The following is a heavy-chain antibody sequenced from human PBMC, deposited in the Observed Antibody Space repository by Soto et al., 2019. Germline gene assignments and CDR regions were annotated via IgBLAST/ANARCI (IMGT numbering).Heavy chain of an antibody. J-gene: IGHJ4*02. Sequence: ESLKISCKVSGYSFASYWIGWVRQMPGKGLEWMGIIYPGDSDTRYSPSFQGQVTISADKSISTAYLQWSSLKASDTAMYYCARLVSDPGRSYYFDYWGQGTLVTVSS. D-gene: IGHD1-26*01. CDR3: ARLVSDPGRSYYFDY. CDR1: GYSFASYW. V-gene: IGHV5-51*01. CDR2: IYPGDSDT.